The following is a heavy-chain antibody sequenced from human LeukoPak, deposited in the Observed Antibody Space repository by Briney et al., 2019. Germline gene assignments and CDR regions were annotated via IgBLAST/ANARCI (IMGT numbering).Heavy chain of an antibody. D-gene: IGHD3-9*01. J-gene: IGHJ4*02. V-gene: IGHV1-2*02. Sequence: ASVKVSCKASGSTFTGYYMHWVRQAPAQGLEWMGWINPNSGGTNYAQKFQGRVTMARDTSISTAYMELSRLRSDDTAVFYCARDSYDILTGFQWGQGTQVTVSS. CDR2: INPNSGGT. CDR1: GSTFTGYY. CDR3: ARDSYDILTGFQ.